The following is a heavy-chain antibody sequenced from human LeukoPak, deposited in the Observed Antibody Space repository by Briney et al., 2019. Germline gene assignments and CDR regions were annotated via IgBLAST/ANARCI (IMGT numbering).Heavy chain of an antibody. J-gene: IGHJ4*02. D-gene: IGHD3-16*01. CDR3: ARGNRPWGSGDY. Sequence: ASVKVSCKASGYTFTSYDINWVRQATGQGLEWMGWMNPNSGNTGYAQKFQGRVTMTRNTSISTAYMELSGLRSEDTAVYYCARGNRPWGSGDYWGQGTLVTVSS. CDR2: MNPNSGNT. V-gene: IGHV1-8*01. CDR1: GYTFTSYD.